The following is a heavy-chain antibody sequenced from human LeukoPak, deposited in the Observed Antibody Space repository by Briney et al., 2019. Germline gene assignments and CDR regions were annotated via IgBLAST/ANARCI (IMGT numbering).Heavy chain of an antibody. CDR2: ISSSSSYI. J-gene: IGHJ3*02. Sequence: GGSLRLSCAASGFTFSSYSMNWVRQAPGKGLEWVSSISSSSSYIYYADSVKGRFTISRDNAKNSLYLQMNSLRAEDTAVYYCARVPMTHDAFDIWGQGTMVTASS. V-gene: IGHV3-21*01. CDR3: ARVPMTHDAFDI. CDR1: GFTFSSYS.